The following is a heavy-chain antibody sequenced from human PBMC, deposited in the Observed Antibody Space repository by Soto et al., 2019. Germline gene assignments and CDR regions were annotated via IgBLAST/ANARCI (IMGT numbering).Heavy chain of an antibody. CDR2: IVVGSGNT. V-gene: IGHV1-58*01. CDR3: AAELYSGGKCCSFDM. J-gene: IGHJ3*02. CDR1: GFTFSDSA. D-gene: IGHD2-21*01. Sequence: ASVKVSCKTSGFTFSDSAVQWVRQARGQRLEWMGWIVVGSGNTKYAKKLQGRVTITRDMYTNTAHMELSGLITEDTAVYYCAAELYSGGKCCSFDMWG.